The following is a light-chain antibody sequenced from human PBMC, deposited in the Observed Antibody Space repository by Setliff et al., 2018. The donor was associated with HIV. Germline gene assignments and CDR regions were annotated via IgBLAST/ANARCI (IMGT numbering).Light chain of an antibody. CDR1: SSDVGGDKY. CDR2: DVS. Sequence: SALTQPASVSGSPGQSITISCTGTSSDVGGDKYVSWYQQHPGKAPKLMIYDVSDRPSGVSNRFSGSKSGNMASLTISGLQAEDEADYFCSSYTSSSTLFYVFGTGTKVTVL. V-gene: IGLV2-14*03. J-gene: IGLJ1*01. CDR3: SSYTSSSTLFYV.